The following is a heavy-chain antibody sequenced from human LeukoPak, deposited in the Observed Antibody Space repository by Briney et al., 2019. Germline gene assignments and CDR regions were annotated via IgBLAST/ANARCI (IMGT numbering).Heavy chain of an antibody. J-gene: IGHJ4*02. D-gene: IGHD6-19*01. CDR2: IYRGGAT. CDR1: GFGFDDYG. Sequence: GGSLRLSCTASGFGFDDYGMSWVRQTPGKGLEWVSVIYRGGATYYADSVKGRFIISRDNSKNTLFLQMSSLRGEDTAVYYCARDTSGWYGWGYWGQGTLVTVSS. V-gene: IGHV3-66*01. CDR3: ARDTSGWYGWGY.